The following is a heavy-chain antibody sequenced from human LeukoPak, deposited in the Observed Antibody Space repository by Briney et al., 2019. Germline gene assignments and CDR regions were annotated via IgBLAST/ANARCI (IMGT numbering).Heavy chain of an antibody. CDR1: GFTFTSSA. CDR2: IVVGSGNT. Sequence: SVKVSCKASGFTFTSSAMQWVRQARGPRLEWIGWIVVGSGNTNYAQKFQERVTITRDMSTSTTYMELSSLGSEDTAVYYCAAVTFFGVVNPINDALDIWGQGTMVTVSS. D-gene: IGHD3-3*01. J-gene: IGHJ3*02. CDR3: AAVTFFGVVNPINDALDI. V-gene: IGHV1-58*02.